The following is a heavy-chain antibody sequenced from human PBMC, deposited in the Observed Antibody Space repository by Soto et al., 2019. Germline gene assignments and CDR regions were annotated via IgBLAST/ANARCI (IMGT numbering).Heavy chain of an antibody. D-gene: IGHD1-26*01. Sequence: ASVKVSCEASGGMFYSSAINWVRQAPGQGLEWMGGIVPMNGSPKYAQEFLGRVTISADASATTAYMDLSGLKSEDTAVYYCSFPPIGTYHLPSYGGGGPQVTVS. J-gene: IGHJ4*02. CDR1: GGMFYSSA. V-gene: IGHV1-69*13. CDR2: IVPMNGSP. CDR3: SFPPIGTYHLPSY.